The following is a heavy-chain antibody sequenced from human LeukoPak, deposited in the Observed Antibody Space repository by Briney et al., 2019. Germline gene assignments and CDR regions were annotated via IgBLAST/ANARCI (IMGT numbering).Heavy chain of an antibody. CDR2: ISGNGGST. D-gene: IGHD3-22*01. Sequence: PGGSLRLSCATSQFNFNKFGMTWVRQAPGKGLEWVSSISGNGGSTQYADSVQGRFAISRDNSKNTLYLQMNSLRAEDTAVYYCARDYYDSSGYHALNYYYMDVWGKGTTVTVSS. J-gene: IGHJ6*03. CDR1: QFNFNKFG. CDR3: ARDYYDSSGYHALNYYYMDV. V-gene: IGHV3-23*01.